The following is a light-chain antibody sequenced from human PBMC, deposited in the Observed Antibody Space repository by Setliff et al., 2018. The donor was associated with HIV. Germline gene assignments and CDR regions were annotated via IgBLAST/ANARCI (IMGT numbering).Light chain of an antibody. CDR1: SSDVGSYDL. Sequence: QSALTQPASVSGSPGQSITISCTGTSSDVGSYDLVSWYQQHPGKAPKVMIYEVSKRPSGVSNRFSGSKPGNTASLTISGLQAEDEADYYCCSYTSITPLYVFGTGTKVTVL. CDR2: EVS. V-gene: IGLV2-14*02. J-gene: IGLJ1*01. CDR3: CSYTSITPLYV.